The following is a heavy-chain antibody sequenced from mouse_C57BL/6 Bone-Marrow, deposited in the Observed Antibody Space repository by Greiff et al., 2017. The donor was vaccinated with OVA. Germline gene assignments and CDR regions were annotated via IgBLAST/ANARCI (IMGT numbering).Heavy chain of an antibody. J-gene: IGHJ4*01. CDR2: INPGSGGT. CDR3: ARSRLYGNPYYYAMDY. V-gene: IGHV1-54*01. CDR1: GYAFTNYL. Sequence: QVQLQHSGAELVRPGTSVKVSCKASGYAFTNYLIEWVKQRPGQGLEWIGVINPGSGGTNYNEKFKGKATLTADKSSSTAYMQLSSLTSEDSAVYFCARSRLYGNPYYYAMDYWGQGTSVTVSS. D-gene: IGHD2-1*01.